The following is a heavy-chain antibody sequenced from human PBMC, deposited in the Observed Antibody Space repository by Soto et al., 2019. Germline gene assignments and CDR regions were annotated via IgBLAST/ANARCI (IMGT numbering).Heavy chain of an antibody. Sequence: EVQLVESGGGLVKPGGSLRLSCAASGFNFNSYTINWVRQAPGKRLEWLSSISSSGYIFSTDSVRGRFTISRDNAKNSVYLQINSLRAEDTAVYFCARDFSGGSCYPGMDVWGHGTTVTVSS. V-gene: IGHV3-21*01. D-gene: IGHD2-15*01. CDR2: ISSSGYI. CDR1: GFNFNSYT. J-gene: IGHJ6*02. CDR3: ARDFSGGSCYPGMDV.